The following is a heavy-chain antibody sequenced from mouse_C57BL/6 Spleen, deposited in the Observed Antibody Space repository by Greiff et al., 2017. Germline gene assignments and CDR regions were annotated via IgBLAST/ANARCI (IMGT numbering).Heavy chain of an antibody. CDR1: GFSLTSYG. J-gene: IGHJ3*01. CDR2: IWRGGST. Sequence: VQLQQSGPGLVQPSPSLSITCTVSGFSLTSYGVHWVRQSPGKGLEWLGVIWRGGSTAYNAAFMSRLSITKDNSKSHVFFKMTSLQADDTAIYCCAANDPFFAYWGQGTLVTVSA. CDR3: AANDPFFAY. V-gene: IGHV2-5*01.